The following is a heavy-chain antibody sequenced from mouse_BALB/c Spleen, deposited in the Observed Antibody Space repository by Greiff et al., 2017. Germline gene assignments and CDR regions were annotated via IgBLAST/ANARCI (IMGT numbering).Heavy chain of an antibody. CDR1: GFTFSSFG. J-gene: IGHJ3*01. CDR3: ARGYFAD. D-gene: IGHD2-14*01. Sequence: EVKLVESGGGLVQPGGSRKLSCAASGFTFSSFGMHWVRQAPEKGLEWVAYISSGSSTIYYADTVKGRFTISRDNPKNTLFLQMTSLRSEDTAMYYCARGYFADWGQGTLVTVSA. V-gene: IGHV5-17*02. CDR2: ISSGSSTI.